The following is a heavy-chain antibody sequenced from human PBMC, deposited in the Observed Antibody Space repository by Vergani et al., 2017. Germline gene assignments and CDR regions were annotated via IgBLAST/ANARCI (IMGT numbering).Heavy chain of an antibody. V-gene: IGHV4-39*07. D-gene: IGHD3-22*01. CDR2: IYYSGST. J-gene: IGHJ4*02. CDR1: GGSISSSSYY. Sequence: QLQLQESGPGLVKPSETLSLTCTVSGGSISSSSYYWGWIRQPPGKGLEWIGSIYYSGSTYYNPSLKSRVTRSVDTSKNQLSLKLSSVTAADTAVYYCARGNPYYYDRSGYYYGRNDYWGQGTLVTVSS. CDR3: ARGNPYYYDRSGYYYGRNDY.